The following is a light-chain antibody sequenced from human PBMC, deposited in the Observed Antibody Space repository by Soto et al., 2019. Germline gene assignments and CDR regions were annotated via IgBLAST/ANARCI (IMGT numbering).Light chain of an antibody. J-gene: IGLJ1*01. CDR2: SNN. V-gene: IGLV1-44*01. CDR1: RSNIGSNS. Sequence: QSALTQPPSASGTPGQRVTISCSGDRSNIGSNSVNWYQQLPGTAPKLLIYSNNQRPSGVPDRFSGSKSGTSATLAISGPQSEDEANYYCAAWDDSLNGRYVFGTGPKVTVL. CDR3: AAWDDSLNGRYV.